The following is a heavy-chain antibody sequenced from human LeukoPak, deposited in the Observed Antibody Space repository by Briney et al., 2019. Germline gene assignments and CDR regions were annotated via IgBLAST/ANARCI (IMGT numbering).Heavy chain of an antibody. CDR2: IYYSGNT. CDR3: ARETSQKGAHYMDV. D-gene: IGHD3-16*01. V-gene: IGHV4-59*01. CDR1: GDSISSYY. Sequence: SETLSLTCTVSGDSISSYYWTWNRKPPGKGLEWIGYIYYSGNTNYNPSLKSRITISVDTSKNEFSLNLSSVTAADTAVYYCARETSQKGAHYMDVWGKGTTVTISS. J-gene: IGHJ6*03.